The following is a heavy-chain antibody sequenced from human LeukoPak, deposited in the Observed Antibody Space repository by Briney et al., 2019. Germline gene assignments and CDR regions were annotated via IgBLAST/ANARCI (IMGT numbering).Heavy chain of an antibody. V-gene: IGHV3-23*01. CDR1: GFTFSSYA. Sequence: GGSLRLSCAASGFTFSSYAMSWVRQAPGKGPEWVSTISGSGGGTYYADSVKGRFTISRDISKSTLYLQMNSLRAEDTATYYCAKAYYDFWGVYNYWGQGTLATVSS. J-gene: IGHJ1*01. CDR3: AKAYYDFWGVYNY. CDR2: ISGSGGGT. D-gene: IGHD3-3*01.